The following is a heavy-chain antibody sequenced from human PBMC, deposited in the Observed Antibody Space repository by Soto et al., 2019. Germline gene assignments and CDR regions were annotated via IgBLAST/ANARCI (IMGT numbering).Heavy chain of an antibody. CDR1: GFTVSSNY. J-gene: IGHJ4*02. Sequence: GGSLRLSCAASGFTVSSNYMSWVRQAPGKGLEWVSVIYGGGSTFYTDSVKGRFTISRDNSKNTLYLQMNSLRAEDTAVYYCARDMLAAAAKGYWGQGTLVTVSS. V-gene: IGHV3-53*01. CDR3: ARDMLAAAAKGY. CDR2: IYGGGST. D-gene: IGHD6-13*01.